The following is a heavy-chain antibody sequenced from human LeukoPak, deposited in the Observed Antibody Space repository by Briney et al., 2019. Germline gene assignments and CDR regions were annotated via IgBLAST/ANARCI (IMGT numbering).Heavy chain of an antibody. CDR3: ARGPQVLWFGESLGY. V-gene: IGHV1-18*01. Sequence: ASVKVSCKASGYTFTSYGISWVRQAPGQGLEWMGWISAYNGNANYAQKLQGRVTMTTDTSTSTAYMELRSLRSDDTAVYYCARGPQVLWFGESLGYWGQGTLVTVSS. D-gene: IGHD3-10*01. J-gene: IGHJ4*02. CDR2: ISAYNGNA. CDR1: GYTFTSYG.